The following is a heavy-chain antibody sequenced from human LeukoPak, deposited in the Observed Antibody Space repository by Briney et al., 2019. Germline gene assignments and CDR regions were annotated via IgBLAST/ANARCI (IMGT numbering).Heavy chain of an antibody. D-gene: IGHD3-22*01. Sequence: GASVKVSCKASGYTFANFYIHWVRQAPGQGLEWMGIINPSGASRSYAQKFQGRVTMTTDMSTSTVYMDLSSLRSEDTAVYYCAKLGEYDSSGYYYGYFQHWGQGTLVTVSS. CDR2: INPSGASR. V-gene: IGHV1-46*01. CDR3: AKLGEYDSSGYYYGYFQH. CDR1: GYTFANFY. J-gene: IGHJ1*01.